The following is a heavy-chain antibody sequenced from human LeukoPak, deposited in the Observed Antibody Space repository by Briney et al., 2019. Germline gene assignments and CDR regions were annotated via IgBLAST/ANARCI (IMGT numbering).Heavy chain of an antibody. V-gene: IGHV4-34*01. D-gene: IGHD3-3*01. Sequence: SETLSLTCAVYGGSFSGYYWSWIRQPPGKGLEWIGEINHSGSTNYNPSLKSRVTISVDTSKNQFSLKLSSVTAADTAVYYCARGQTDAVTYYDFWSARDWFDPWGQGTLVTVSS. J-gene: IGHJ5*02. CDR1: GGSFSGYY. CDR3: ARGQTDAVTYYDFWSARDWFDP. CDR2: INHSGST.